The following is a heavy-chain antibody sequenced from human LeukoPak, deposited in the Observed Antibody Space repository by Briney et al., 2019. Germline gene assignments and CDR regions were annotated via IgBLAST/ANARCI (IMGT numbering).Heavy chain of an antibody. CDR3: ARAITMIVVVTRYFDY. Sequence: ASVKVSCKASGYTFTGYYMHWVRQAPGQGLEWMGWINPNSGGTNYAQKFQGRVTMTRDTSISTAYMELSRLRSDDTAVYYCARAITMIVVVTRYFDYWGQGTLVTVSS. J-gene: IGHJ4*02. D-gene: IGHD3-22*01. CDR1: GYTFTGYY. CDR2: INPNSGGT. V-gene: IGHV1-2*02.